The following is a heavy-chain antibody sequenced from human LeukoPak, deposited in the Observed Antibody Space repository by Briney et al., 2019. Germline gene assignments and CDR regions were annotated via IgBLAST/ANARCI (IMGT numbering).Heavy chain of an antibody. D-gene: IGHD2-2*01. CDR3: ARVRDQLLLFGSFDY. J-gene: IGHJ4*02. Sequence: SVKVSCKASGGTFSSYAISWVRQAPGQGFEWMGGIIPIFGTANYAQKFQGRVTITADESTSTAYMELSSLRSEDTAVYYCARVRDQLLLFGSFDYWGQGTLVTVSS. CDR2: IIPIFGTA. V-gene: IGHV1-69*01. CDR1: GGTFSSYA.